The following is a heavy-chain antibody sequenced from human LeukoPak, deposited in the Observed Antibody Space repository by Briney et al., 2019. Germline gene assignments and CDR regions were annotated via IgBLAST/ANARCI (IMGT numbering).Heavy chain of an antibody. J-gene: IGHJ4*02. V-gene: IGHV4-59*01. Sequence: PSETLSLTCTVSGGSISTYYWSWIRQPPGKGLEWIGYMRYSGSTNYNPSFKSRATASVDMSKNQLSLKLSSVTAADTAVYYCASIAVRNNYFEYWGLGTLVTVSS. CDR3: ASIAVRNNYFEY. CDR1: GGSISTYY. CDR2: MRYSGST. D-gene: IGHD6-19*01.